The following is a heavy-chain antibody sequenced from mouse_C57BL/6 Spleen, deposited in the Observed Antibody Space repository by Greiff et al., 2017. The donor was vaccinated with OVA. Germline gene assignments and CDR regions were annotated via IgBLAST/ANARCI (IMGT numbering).Heavy chain of an antibody. CDR1: GFSLTSYG. CDR2: IWSDGST. V-gene: IGHV2-6*03. D-gene: IGHD1-1*01. J-gene: IGHJ4*01. CDR3: ASTVVENYYAMDY. Sequence: VQLQQSGPGLVAPSQSLSITCTVSGFSLTSYGVHWVRQPPGKGLEWLVVIWSDGSTTYNSALKSRLSISKDNSKSQVFLKMNSLQTDDTAMYYCASTVVENYYAMDYWGQGTSVTVSS.